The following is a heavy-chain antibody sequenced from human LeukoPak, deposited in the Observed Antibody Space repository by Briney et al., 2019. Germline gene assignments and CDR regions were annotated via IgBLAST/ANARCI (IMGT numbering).Heavy chain of an antibody. CDR2: ISSSSSTI. CDR3: ARGRRGGYDSSGYAFDI. CDR1: GFTFSSYS. Sequence: PGGSLRLSCAASGFTFSSYSMNWVRQAPGKGLEWVSYISSSSSTIYHADSVKGRFTISRDNAKNSLYLQMNSLRDEDTAVYYCARGRRGGYDSSGYAFDIWGQGTMVTVSS. V-gene: IGHV3-48*02. D-gene: IGHD3-22*01. J-gene: IGHJ3*02.